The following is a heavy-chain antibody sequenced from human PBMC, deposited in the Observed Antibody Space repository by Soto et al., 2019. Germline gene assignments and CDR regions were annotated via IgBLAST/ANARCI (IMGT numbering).Heavy chain of an antibody. CDR2: ISSSSSYI. D-gene: IGHD6-6*01. J-gene: IGHJ4*02. V-gene: IGHV3-21*01. CDR1: GFTFSSYS. Sequence: GGSLRLSCAASGFTFSSYSMNWVRQAPGKGLEWVSSISSSSSYIYYADSVKGRFTIPRDNAKNSLYLQMNSLRAEDTAVYYCARDEHIAARPDYFDYWGQGTLVTVSS. CDR3: ARDEHIAARPDYFDY.